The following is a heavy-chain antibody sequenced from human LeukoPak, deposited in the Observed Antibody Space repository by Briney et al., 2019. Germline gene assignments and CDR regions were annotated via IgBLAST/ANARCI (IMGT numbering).Heavy chain of an antibody. CDR3: ASSSLVVVVTYGFDI. CDR2: ISHTGST. J-gene: IGHJ3*02. D-gene: IGHD2-21*01. CDR1: NGPLTTTKW. Sequence: PSETLSLTCTVCNGPLTTTKWWGWVRQPPGKGLEWIGEISHTGSTNYNPSFNSRVTMSVDKSKNQFSLNLKSVTAADTALYYCASSSLVVVVTYGFDIWGRGTAVTVSS. V-gene: IGHV4-4*02.